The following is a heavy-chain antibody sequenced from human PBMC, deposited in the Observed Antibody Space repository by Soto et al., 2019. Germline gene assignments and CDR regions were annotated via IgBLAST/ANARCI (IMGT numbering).Heavy chain of an antibody. J-gene: IGHJ1*01. V-gene: IGHV3-74*01. CDR3: VGRQYFYH. CDR1: GFTRSSYW. Sequence: EVPLVESGGGLVQPGGSLRLSCAASGFTRSSYWMHWVRQAPGQGLVWVSRINNDGSTIGYADSVEGRFTVYRDNAKNTLYLKMNSLRVEDTAVYYCVGRQYFYHWGQVNLVTVSS. CDR2: INNDGSTI.